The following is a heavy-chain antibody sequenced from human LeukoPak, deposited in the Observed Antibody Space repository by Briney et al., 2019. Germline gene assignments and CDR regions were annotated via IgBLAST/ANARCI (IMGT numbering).Heavy chain of an antibody. D-gene: IGHD3-3*01. CDR2: IYYSGST. V-gene: IGHV4-59*01. CDR3: ARVESYYDFWSGSPKTGDAFDI. CDR1: GGSISSYY. J-gene: IGHJ3*02. Sequence: KPSETLSLTCTVSGGSISSYYWSWIRQPPGKGLEWIGYIYYSGSTNYNPSLKSRVTISVDTSKNQFSLKLSSVTAADTAVYYCARVESYYDFWSGSPKTGDAFDIWGQGTMVTVSS.